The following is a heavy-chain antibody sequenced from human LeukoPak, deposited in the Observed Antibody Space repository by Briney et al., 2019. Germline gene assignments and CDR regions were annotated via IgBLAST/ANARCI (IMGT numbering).Heavy chain of an antibody. CDR2: INPNSGGT. CDR3: ATSTSASVVLDY. Sequence: ASVKVSCKASGYTFTGYYMHWVRQAPGQGLEWMGWINPNSGGTNYAQKFQGRVTMTRDTSISTAYMELSRLRSDDTAVYYCATSTSASVVLDYWGQGTLVTVSS. D-gene: IGHD4-23*01. CDR1: GYTFTGYY. V-gene: IGHV1-2*02. J-gene: IGHJ4*02.